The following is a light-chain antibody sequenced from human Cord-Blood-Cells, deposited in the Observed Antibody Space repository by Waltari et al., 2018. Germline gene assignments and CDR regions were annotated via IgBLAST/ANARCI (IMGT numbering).Light chain of an antibody. CDR1: SSAVGGSNY. CDR3: CSYAGSYTWV. V-gene: IGLV2-11*01. CDR2: DVS. J-gene: IGLJ3*02. Sequence: QSALTQPRSVSGSPGQPVTISCTGTSSAVGGSNYVSWYQQHPGKAPKLMIYDVSKRPSGVPDRFSGSKSGNTASLTISGLQAEDEADYYCCSYAGSYTWVFGGGTKLTVL.